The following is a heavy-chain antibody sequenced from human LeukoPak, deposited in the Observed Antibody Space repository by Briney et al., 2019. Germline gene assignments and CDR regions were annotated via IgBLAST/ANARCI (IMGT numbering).Heavy chain of an antibody. V-gene: IGHV4-4*09. D-gene: IGHD6-6*01. CDR1: GDSISGSY. CDR2: IYRSGTT. J-gene: IGHJ5*02. CDR3: ARHTATTYSSSSDWFDP. Sequence: SETLSLTCTVSGDSISGSYWSWIRQPPGKGLEWVGYIYRSGTTSYNPALKSRVTMAVDTSKNQFPLNLDSVTAADTAVYYCARHTATTYSSSSDWFDPWGQGTLVTVSS.